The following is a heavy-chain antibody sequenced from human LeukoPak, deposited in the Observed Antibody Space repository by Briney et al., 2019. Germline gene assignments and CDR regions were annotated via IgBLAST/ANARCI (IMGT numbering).Heavy chain of an antibody. Sequence: SGTLSLTCAVYGGSFSGYDWSGIGQPPGKGLEGIGEINHSGSTNYNPSLTSRVPISVATSKNQFSLKLSSVTAADTAVYYGARGASSSFDYWGQGTLVTVSS. V-gene: IGHV4-34*01. CDR3: ARGASSSFDY. D-gene: IGHD6-6*01. CDR2: INHSGST. J-gene: IGHJ4*02. CDR1: GGSFSGYD.